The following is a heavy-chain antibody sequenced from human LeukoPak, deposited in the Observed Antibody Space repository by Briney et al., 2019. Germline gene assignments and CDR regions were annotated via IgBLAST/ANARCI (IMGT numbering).Heavy chain of an antibody. D-gene: IGHD6-13*01. Sequence: SETLSLTCTVSAYSISSGFYWGWIRQPPGKGLEWIRSIYSSGRTYYNPSLKSRVTISVDTSKNQVSLKLRSVTAADTAVYYCARGQLAAGPPGFDYWGQGTLVTVSS. V-gene: IGHV4-38-2*02. CDR2: IYSSGRT. CDR3: ARGQLAAGPPGFDY. CDR1: AYSISSGFY. J-gene: IGHJ4*02.